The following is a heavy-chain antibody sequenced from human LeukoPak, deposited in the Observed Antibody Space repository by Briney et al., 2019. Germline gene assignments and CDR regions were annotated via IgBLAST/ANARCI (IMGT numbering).Heavy chain of an antibody. CDR3: ARGPIVATDNWFDP. V-gene: IGHV3-21*01. D-gene: IGHD5-12*01. CDR1: GFTFSSYW. J-gene: IGHJ5*02. Sequence: GGSLRLSCAASGFTFSSYWMNWVRQAPGKGLEWVSSTSSSSSYIYYADSVKDRSTISRDNAKNSLYLQMNSLRAEDTAVYYCARGPIVATDNWFDPWGQGTLVTVSS. CDR2: TSSSSSYI.